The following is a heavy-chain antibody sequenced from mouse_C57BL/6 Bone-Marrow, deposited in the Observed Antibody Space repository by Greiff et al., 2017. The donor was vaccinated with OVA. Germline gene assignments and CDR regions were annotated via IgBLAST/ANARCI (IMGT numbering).Heavy chain of an antibody. CDR3: TVYSNYEYFDV. V-gene: IGHV14-4*01. CDR1: GFNIKDDY. CDR2: IDPENGDT. Sequence: EVQLQQSGAELVRPGASVKLSCTASGFNIKDDYMHWVKQRPEQGLEWIGWIDPENGDTEYASKFQGKATITADTSSNTAYLQLSSLTSEDTAVYYCTVYSNYEYFDVWGTGTTVTVSS. D-gene: IGHD2-5*01. J-gene: IGHJ1*03.